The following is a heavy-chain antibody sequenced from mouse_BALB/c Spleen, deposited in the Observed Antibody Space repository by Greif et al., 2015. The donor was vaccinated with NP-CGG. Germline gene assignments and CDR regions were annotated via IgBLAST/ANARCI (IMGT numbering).Heavy chain of an antibody. CDR2: IDPYDSET. CDR1: GYTFTSYW. Sequence: QVQLQQSGAELVRPGASVKLSCKASGYTFTSYWMNWGKQRPEQGLEWIGRIDPYDSETHYNQKFKDKAILTVDKSSSTAYMQLSSLTSEDSAVYYCARGATVVATDAMDYWGQGTSVTVSS. J-gene: IGHJ4*01. V-gene: IGHV1-52*01. CDR3: ARGATVVATDAMDY. D-gene: IGHD1-1*01.